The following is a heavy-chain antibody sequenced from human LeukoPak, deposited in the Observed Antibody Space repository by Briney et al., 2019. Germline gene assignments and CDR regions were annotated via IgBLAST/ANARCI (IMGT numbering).Heavy chain of an antibody. D-gene: IGHD4-17*01. CDR1: GFTFSNAW. Sequence: GGSLRLSCAASGFTFSNAWMSWVRQAPGKGLEWVGRIKSKTDGGTTDYAAPVKGRFTISRDDSKNTLYLQMNSLKTEDTAVYYCTTDAYGDYAYYYYYGMDVWGQGTTVTVSS. CDR2: IKSKTDGGTT. V-gene: IGHV3-15*01. J-gene: IGHJ6*02. CDR3: TTDAYGDYAYYYYYGMDV.